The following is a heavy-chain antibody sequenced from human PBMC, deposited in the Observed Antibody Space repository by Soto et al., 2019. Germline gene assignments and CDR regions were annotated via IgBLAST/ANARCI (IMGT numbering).Heavy chain of an antibody. CDR2: IYYSGST. CDR1: GGYISNYG. J-gene: IGHJ6*02. V-gene: IGHV4-59*01. CDR3: AREGTTVDSYYYYGMDV. D-gene: IGHD1-1*01. Sequence: PSVTQSVTWTVAGGYISNYGCSWIRQPTGKGLEWIGYIYYSGSTNYNPSLKSRVTISVDTSKNQFSLKLSSVTAADTAVYYCAREGTTVDSYYYYGMDVWGQGTTVTVSS.